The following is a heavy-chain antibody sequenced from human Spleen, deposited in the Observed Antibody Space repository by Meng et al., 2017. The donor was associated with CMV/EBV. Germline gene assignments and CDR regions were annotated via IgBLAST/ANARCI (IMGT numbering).Heavy chain of an antibody. CDR3: ARGHLTGTTYWFDP. V-gene: IGHV4-4*01. J-gene: IGHJ5*02. CDR2: IHHSGST. Sequence: VPRGPISSTNWWSWVRQSPGKGLEWIGGIHHSGSTKYNPSLKTRVTISLDRSNNQFSLEMNSLTAADTAVYFCARGHLTGTTYWFDPWGQGTLVTVSS. CDR1: RGPISSTNW. D-gene: IGHD1-7*01.